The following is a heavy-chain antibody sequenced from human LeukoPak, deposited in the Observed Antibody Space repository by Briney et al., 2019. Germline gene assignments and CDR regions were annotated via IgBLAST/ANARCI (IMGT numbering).Heavy chain of an antibody. CDR2: IYHSGST. Sequence: SETLSLTCAVSGGSISSGGSSWSWIRQPPGKGLEWIGYIYHSGSTYCNPSLKSRVTISVDRSKNQFSPKLSSVTAADTAVYYCARGTYYYDSSGSQNWFDPWGQGTQVTVSS. D-gene: IGHD3-22*01. CDR1: GGSISSGGSS. CDR3: ARGTYYYDSSGSQNWFDP. J-gene: IGHJ5*02. V-gene: IGHV4-30-2*01.